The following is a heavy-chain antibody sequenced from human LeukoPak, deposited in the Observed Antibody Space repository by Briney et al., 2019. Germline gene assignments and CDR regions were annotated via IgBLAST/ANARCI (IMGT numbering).Heavy chain of an antibody. V-gene: IGHV1-8*03. Sequence: ASVKVSCKASGYTFTSYDINWVRQATGQGLEWMGWMNPNSGNTGYAQKFQGRVTITRNTSISTAYMELRSLRSDDTAVYYCARDPWELQPRRHNWFDPWGQGTLVTVSS. CDR1: GYTFTSYD. CDR3: ARDPWELQPRRHNWFDP. CDR2: MNPNSGNT. D-gene: IGHD1-26*01. J-gene: IGHJ5*02.